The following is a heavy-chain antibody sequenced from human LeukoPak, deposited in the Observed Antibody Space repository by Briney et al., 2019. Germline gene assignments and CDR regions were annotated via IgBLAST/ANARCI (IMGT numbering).Heavy chain of an antibody. CDR1: GGSFSGYY. V-gene: IGHV4-34*01. J-gene: IGHJ5*02. Sequence: SETLSLTCAVYGGSFSGYYWSWIRQPPGKGLEWIGEINHSGSTNYNPSLKSRVTISVDTSKNQFSLKPSSVTAADTAVYYCARGPYCSGGSCYSRGRVWFDPWGQGTLVTVSS. CDR2: INHSGST. CDR3: ARGPYCSGGSCYSRGRVWFDP. D-gene: IGHD2-15*01.